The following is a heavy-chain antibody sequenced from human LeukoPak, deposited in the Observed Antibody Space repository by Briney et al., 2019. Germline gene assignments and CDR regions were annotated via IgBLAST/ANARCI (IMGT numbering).Heavy chain of an antibody. CDR1: GFTFSSYA. CDR2: ISGSGGST. V-gene: IGHV3-23*01. D-gene: IGHD3-10*01. Sequence: GGSLRLSCAASGFTFSSYAMSWVRQAPGKGLEWVSAISGSGGSTYYADSVKGRFTISRYNSKNTLYLQMNSLRAEDTAVYYCAAGITMVRGVIDYWGQGTWSPSPQ. J-gene: IGHJ4*02. CDR3: AAGITMVRGVIDY.